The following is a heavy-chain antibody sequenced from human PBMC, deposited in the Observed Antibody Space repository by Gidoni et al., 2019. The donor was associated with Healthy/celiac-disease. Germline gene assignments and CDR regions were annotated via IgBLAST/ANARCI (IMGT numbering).Heavy chain of an antibody. D-gene: IGHD2-21*02. CDR3: ARVYCGGDCYTNWYYYYYMDV. CDR2: IIPIFGKA. V-gene: IGHV1-69*01. J-gene: IGHJ6*03. Sequence: QVQLVQSGAEVKKPGSSVKVSCKASGGTFSSYAISWVRQAPGQGLEWMGGIIPIFGKANYAQKFHGRVKITADEYTSTAYMELSSLRSEDTAVYDCARVYCGGDCYTNWYYYYYMDVWGKGTTVTVSS. CDR1: GGTFSSYA.